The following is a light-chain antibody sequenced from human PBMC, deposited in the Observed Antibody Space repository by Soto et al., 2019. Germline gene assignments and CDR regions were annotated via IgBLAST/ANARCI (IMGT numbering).Light chain of an antibody. CDR3: QQSYSTPYT. J-gene: IGKJ2*01. Sequence: DIQMTQSPSSLSASVGDRVTVICRASQSVSNNLNWYQQKPGKAPKFLIYAASNLQSGVPSRFSGSGSGTDFTLTISSLQPEDVATYYCQQSYSTPYTFGQGTKLEIK. CDR1: QSVSNN. CDR2: AAS. V-gene: IGKV1-39*01.